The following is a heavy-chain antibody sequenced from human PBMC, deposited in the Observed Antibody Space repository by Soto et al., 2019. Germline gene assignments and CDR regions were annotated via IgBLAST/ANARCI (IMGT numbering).Heavy chain of an antibody. V-gene: IGHV4-30-4*01. CDR1: GGSISRGDYF. Sequence: KTSETLSLTCTVSGGSISRGDYFSSWIRQPPGRGLEWIGFIYYSGSTNYNPSLKSRLSISMDSSKNEFFLRLTSVTAADTAVYYCARRGMNNDFWSVYSSYYYYAMDVWGQGTTVTVSS. J-gene: IGHJ6*02. CDR3: ARRGMNNDFWSVYSSYYYYAMDV. D-gene: IGHD3-3*01. CDR2: IYYSGST.